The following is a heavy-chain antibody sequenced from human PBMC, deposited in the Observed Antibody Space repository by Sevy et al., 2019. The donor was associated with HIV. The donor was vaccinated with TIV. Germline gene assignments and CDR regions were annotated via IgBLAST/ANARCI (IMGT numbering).Heavy chain of an antibody. CDR3: AREGAAFDI. CDR2: VYYSGST. CDR1: GGSIGSYF. Sequence: SETLSLTCTVSGGSIGSYFWSWIRQPPGKGLEWIGYVYYSGSTNYNPSLKSRLTMSVDTIKNQFFLKLSSVTAADTAVYYCAREGAAFDIWGQGTMVTVSS. J-gene: IGHJ3*02. V-gene: IGHV4-59*01. D-gene: IGHD3-16*01.